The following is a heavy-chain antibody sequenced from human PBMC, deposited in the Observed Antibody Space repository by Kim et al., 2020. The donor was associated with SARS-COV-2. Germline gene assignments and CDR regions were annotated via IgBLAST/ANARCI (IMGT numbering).Heavy chain of an antibody. CDR3: GRDKGGNELDY. CDR2: T. Sequence: TEYAASVKGRFTISRDDSKNTVYLQMNSLKIEDTAFYYCGRDKGGNELDYWGQGTLVTVSS. D-gene: IGHD1-1*01. J-gene: IGHJ4*02. V-gene: IGHV3-72*01.